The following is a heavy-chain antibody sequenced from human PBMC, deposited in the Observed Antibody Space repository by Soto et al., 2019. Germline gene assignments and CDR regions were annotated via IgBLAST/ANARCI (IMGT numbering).Heavy chain of an antibody. D-gene: IGHD1-26*01. CDR2: INTGGSPA. V-gene: IGHV3-11*01. CDR3: ATGGIYYET. J-gene: IGHJ5*02. Sequence: PGGSLRLSCTVSGFAFRHNYLTWIRQAPGKGLEWLSYINTGGSPAYYADSVKGRFTISTDTAKKSLYLQMDSLRADDTGVYYCATGGIYYETWGQGTLVTVSS. CDR1: GFAFRHNY.